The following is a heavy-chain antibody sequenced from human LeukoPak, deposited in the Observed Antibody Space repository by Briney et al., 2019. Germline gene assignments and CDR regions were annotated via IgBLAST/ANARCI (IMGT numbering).Heavy chain of an antibody. J-gene: IGHJ4*02. CDR1: GFTFSSYG. D-gene: IGHD3-22*01. V-gene: IGHV3-30*18. Sequence: RPGGSLRLSCAASGFTFSSYGMHWVRQASGKGLEWVAVISYDGSNKYYADSVKGRFTISRDNSKNALYLQMNSLRAEDTAVYYCAKDYYYDSSGYYSPDFDYWGQGTLVTVSS. CDR3: AKDYYYDSSGYYSPDFDY. CDR2: ISYDGSNK.